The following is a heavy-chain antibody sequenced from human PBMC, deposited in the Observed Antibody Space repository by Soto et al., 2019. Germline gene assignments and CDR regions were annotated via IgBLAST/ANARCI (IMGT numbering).Heavy chain of an antibody. CDR3: ARATPYYYYGMDV. J-gene: IGHJ6*02. D-gene: IGHD2-15*01. CDR2: IYYSGST. CDR1: GGSSSSGGDY. Sequence: QVQLQESGPGLVKPSQTLSLTCTVSGGSSSSGGDYWSWIRQHPGKGLEWIGYIYYSGSTYYNPSLKSRVTLSVDTSKNHFSLKLSSVTAADTAVYYCARATPYYYYGMDVWGQGTTVPVSS. V-gene: IGHV4-31*03.